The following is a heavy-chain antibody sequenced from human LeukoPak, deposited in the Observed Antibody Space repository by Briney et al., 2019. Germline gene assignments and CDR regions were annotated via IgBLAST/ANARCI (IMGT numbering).Heavy chain of an antibody. J-gene: IGHJ4*02. Sequence: GGSLRLSCVASGFTFDDYAVHWVRQAPGKGLEWVSGISWNSGSIGYADSVKGRFTISRDNAKNSLYLQMNSLRAEDTAVYYCARDPTGYSYGSDYWGQGTLVTVSS. D-gene: IGHD5-18*01. CDR2: ISWNSGSI. CDR1: GFTFDDYA. V-gene: IGHV3-9*01. CDR3: ARDPTGYSYGSDY.